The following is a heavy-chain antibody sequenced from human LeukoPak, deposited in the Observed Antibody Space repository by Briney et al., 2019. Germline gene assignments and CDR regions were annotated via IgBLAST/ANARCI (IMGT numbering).Heavy chain of an antibody. J-gene: IGHJ3*02. CDR3: AREGHYYASGSGAFDI. V-gene: IGHV4-34*01. Sequence: PSETLSLTCAVYGGSFSGYYWSWIRQPPGKGLEWIGSFYYTGSTFYSPSLKSRVTISVDTSKNQFSLELTSVTTADTAVYYCAREGHYYASGSGAFDIWGQGTAITVSS. CDR2: FYYTGST. D-gene: IGHD3-10*01. CDR1: GGSFSGYY.